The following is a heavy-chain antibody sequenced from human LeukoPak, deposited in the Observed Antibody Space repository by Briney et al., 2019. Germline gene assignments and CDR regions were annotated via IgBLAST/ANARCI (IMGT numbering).Heavy chain of an antibody. J-gene: IGHJ4*02. Sequence: GGSLRLSCAASGCTFSSYAMHWVRQAPGKGLEWVAVISYDGSNKYYADSVKGRFTISRDNSKNTLYLQMNSLRAEDTAVYYCARVRYVDTAMVPFDYWGQGTLVTVSS. CDR1: GCTFSSYA. CDR3: ARVRYVDTAMVPFDY. V-gene: IGHV3-30*04. D-gene: IGHD5-18*01. CDR2: ISYDGSNK.